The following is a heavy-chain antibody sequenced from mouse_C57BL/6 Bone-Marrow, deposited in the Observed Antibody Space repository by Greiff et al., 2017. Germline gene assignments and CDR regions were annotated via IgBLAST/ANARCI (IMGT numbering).Heavy chain of an antibody. CDR2: IWTGGGP. CDR1: GFSLTSYA. J-gene: IGHJ3*01. CDR3: AREGDYGGTWFAY. D-gene: IGHD2-4*01. Sequence: QVQLKESGPGLVAPSQSLSITCTVSGFSLTSYAISWVRQPPGKGLEWLGLIWTGGGPNYNSAPKSRLSISKDNSKSQVFLKMNSLQTDDTARYYCAREGDYGGTWFAYWGQGTLVTVSA. V-gene: IGHV2-9-1*01.